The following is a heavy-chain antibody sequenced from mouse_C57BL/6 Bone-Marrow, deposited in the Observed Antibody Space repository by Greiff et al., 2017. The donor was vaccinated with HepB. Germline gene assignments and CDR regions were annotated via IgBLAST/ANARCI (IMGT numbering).Heavy chain of an antibody. CDR3: TTRSLPYYFDY. J-gene: IGHJ2*01. CDR2: IDPENGDT. D-gene: IGHD3-1*01. V-gene: IGHV14-4*01. Sequence: VHVKQSGAELVRPGASVKLSCTASGFNIKDDYMHWVKQRPEQGLEWIGWIDPENGDTEYASKFQGKATITADTSSNTASLQLSSLTSEDTAVYYCTTRSLPYYFDYWGQGTTLTVSS. CDR1: GFNIKDDY.